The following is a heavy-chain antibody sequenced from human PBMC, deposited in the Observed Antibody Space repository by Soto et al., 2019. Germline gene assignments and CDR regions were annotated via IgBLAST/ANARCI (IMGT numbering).Heavy chain of an antibody. Sequence: WSLRLSCAASGFTFSSYWMSWVRQAPGKGLEWVANIKQDGSEKYYVDSVKGRFTISRDNAKNSLYLQMNSLRAEDTAVYYCARENFRIAAAGTDFDYWGQGTLVTVSS. V-gene: IGHV3-7*03. CDR1: GFTFSSYW. J-gene: IGHJ4*02. CDR3: ARENFRIAAAGTDFDY. D-gene: IGHD6-13*01. CDR2: IKQDGSEK.